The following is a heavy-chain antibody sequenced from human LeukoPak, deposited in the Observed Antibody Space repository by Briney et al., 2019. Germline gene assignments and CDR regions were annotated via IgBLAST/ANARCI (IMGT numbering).Heavy chain of an antibody. CDR2: IYHSGST. J-gene: IGHJ4*02. D-gene: IGHD3-10*01. Sequence: PSETLSLTCTVSGYSISSGYYWGWIRQPPGKGLEWIGSIYHSGSTYYNPSLKSRVTISVDTSKNQFSLKLTSVGAADTAVYYCVNEELLYFGASKIRGFDSWGQGTLVTVFS. CDR1: GYSISSGYY. V-gene: IGHV4-38-2*02. CDR3: VNEELLYFGASKIRGFDS.